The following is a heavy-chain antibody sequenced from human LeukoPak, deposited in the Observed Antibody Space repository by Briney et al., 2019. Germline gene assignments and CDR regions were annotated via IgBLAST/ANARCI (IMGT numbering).Heavy chain of an antibody. J-gene: IGHJ4*02. Sequence: PGGSLRLSCAASRFTFSSYSMNWVRQAPGKGLEWVSSISSSSSYIYHADSVKGRFTISRDNAKNSLYLQMNSLRAEDTAVYYCARGFGYYDILTGYFDYWGQGTLVTVSS. CDR1: RFTFSSYS. V-gene: IGHV3-21*01. CDR2: ISSSSSYI. CDR3: ARGFGYYDILTGYFDY. D-gene: IGHD3-9*01.